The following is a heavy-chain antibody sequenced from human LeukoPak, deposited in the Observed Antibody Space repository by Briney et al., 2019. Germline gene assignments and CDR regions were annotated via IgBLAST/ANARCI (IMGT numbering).Heavy chain of an antibody. Sequence: ASVKVSCKASGYTFTSYDINWVRQATGQGLEWMGWMNPNSGNTGYAQKFQGRVTMTRNTSISTAYMELSNLRSEDTAVYYCARKTDYYDSRRMDYWGQGTLVTVSS. CDR1: GYTFTSYD. J-gene: IGHJ4*02. V-gene: IGHV1-8*01. CDR3: ARKTDYYDSRRMDY. D-gene: IGHD3-22*01. CDR2: MNPNSGNT.